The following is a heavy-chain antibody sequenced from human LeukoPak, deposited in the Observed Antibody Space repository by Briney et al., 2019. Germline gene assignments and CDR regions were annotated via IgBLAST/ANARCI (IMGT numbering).Heavy chain of an antibody. Sequence: SETLSLTCAVYGGSFSGYYWSWIRQPPGKGLEWIGEINHSGSTNYNPSLKSRVTISVDTSKNQFSLKLSSVTAADTAVYYCARGTTYYYDSSGYYYNWFGPWGQGTLVTVSS. D-gene: IGHD3-22*01. CDR3: ARGTTYYYDSSGYYYNWFGP. CDR1: GGSFSGYY. CDR2: INHSGST. J-gene: IGHJ5*02. V-gene: IGHV4-34*01.